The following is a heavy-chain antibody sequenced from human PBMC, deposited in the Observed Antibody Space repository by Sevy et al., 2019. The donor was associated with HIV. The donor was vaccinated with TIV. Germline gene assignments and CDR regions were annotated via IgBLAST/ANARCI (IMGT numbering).Heavy chain of an antibody. CDR1: GFTFADYA. V-gene: IGHV3-49*04. Sequence: GGSLRLSCTASGFTFADYAMSWVHQAPGKGLEWVGFIRSKAYEGTTEYASSVKGRFTISRDDSKSIAYLQMNSLKTEDTAVYYCTRDRYSGSYPDRFDPWGQGTLVTVSS. D-gene: IGHD1-26*01. J-gene: IGHJ5*02. CDR2: IRSKAYEGTT. CDR3: TRDRYSGSYPDRFDP.